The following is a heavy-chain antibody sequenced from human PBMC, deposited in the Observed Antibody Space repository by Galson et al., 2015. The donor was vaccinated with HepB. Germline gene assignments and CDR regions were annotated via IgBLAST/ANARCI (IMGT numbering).Heavy chain of an antibody. V-gene: IGHV3-21*01. CDR1: GFTFSSYS. D-gene: IGHD6-13*01. CDR3: ARDSGIAAAADGPPYYYGMDV. Sequence: SLRLSCAASGFTFSSYSMNWVRQAPGKGLEWVSSISSSSSYIYYADSVKGRFTISRDNAKNSLYLQMNSLRAEDTAVYYCARDSGIAAAADGPPYYYGMDVWGQGTTVTVSS. CDR2: ISSSSSYI. J-gene: IGHJ6*02.